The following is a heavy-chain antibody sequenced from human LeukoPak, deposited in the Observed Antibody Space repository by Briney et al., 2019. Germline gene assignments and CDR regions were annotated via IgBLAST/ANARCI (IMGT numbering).Heavy chain of an antibody. CDR3: AREGYSYGVPWGAFDI. V-gene: IGHV3-72*01. CDR2: TRNKANSYTT. D-gene: IGHD5-18*01. J-gene: IGHJ3*02. Sequence: PGGSLRLSCAASGFTFSDHYMDWVRQAPGKGLEWVGRTRNKANSYTTEYGASVKGRFTISRDDSKNSLYLQMNSLKTEDTAVYYCAREGYSYGVPWGAFDIWGQGTMVTVSS. CDR1: GFTFSDHY.